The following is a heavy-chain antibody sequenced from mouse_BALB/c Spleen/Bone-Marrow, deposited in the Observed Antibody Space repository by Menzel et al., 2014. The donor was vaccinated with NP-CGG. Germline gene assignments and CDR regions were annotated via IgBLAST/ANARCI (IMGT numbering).Heavy chain of an antibody. D-gene: IGHD2-3*01. V-gene: IGHV1S135*01. CDR2: IDPYSGGT. CDR1: GYSFTDYN. Sequence: EVKLQESGPELVKPGASVKVSCKASGYSFTDYNMYWVKQSHGKSLEWIGYIDPYSGGTSYNQKFKGKATLTVDKSSSTAFIHLNSLTSEDSAVYYCARLGGYYLYYAMDYWGQGTSVTVSS. J-gene: IGHJ4*01. CDR3: ARLGGYYLYYAMDY.